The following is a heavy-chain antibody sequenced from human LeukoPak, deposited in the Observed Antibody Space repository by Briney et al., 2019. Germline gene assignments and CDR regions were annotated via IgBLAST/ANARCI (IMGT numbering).Heavy chain of an antibody. V-gene: IGHV4-4*02. J-gene: IGHJ6*03. CDR1: GGSISSSNW. D-gene: IGHD6-6*01. Sequence: SETLSLTCAVSGGSISSSNWWSWVRQPPGKGLEWIGEIYHSGSTNYNPSLKSRVTISVDKSKNQFSLKLSSVTAADTAVYYCARGRAARTIYYYYYMDVWGKETTVTVSS. CDR3: ARGRAARTIYYYYYMDV. CDR2: IYHSGST.